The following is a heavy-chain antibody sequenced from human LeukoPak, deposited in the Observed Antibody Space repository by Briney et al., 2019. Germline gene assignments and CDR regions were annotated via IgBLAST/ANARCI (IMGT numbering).Heavy chain of an antibody. CDR3: AKGSYDSSGHQTY. Sequence: GGSLRLSCAASGFTFSSYAMSWVRQAPGKGLEWVSAISGSGGSTYYADSVKGRFTISRDNAKNTLYLQMNSLRAEDTAVYYCAKGSYDSSGHQTYWGQGTLVTVSS. D-gene: IGHD3-22*01. V-gene: IGHV3-23*01. J-gene: IGHJ4*02. CDR2: ISGSGGST. CDR1: GFTFSSYA.